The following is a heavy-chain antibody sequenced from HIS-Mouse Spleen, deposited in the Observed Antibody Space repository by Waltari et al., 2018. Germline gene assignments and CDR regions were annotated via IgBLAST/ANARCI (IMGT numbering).Heavy chain of an antibody. D-gene: IGHD7-27*01. CDR2: TYYRSKWYN. CDR1: GDRFSRHRSS. V-gene: IGHV6-1*01. J-gene: IGHJ5*02. CDR3: ARGTGDWFDP. Sequence: QVQLQQSGPGLVKPSQPLSLTCPIPGDRFSRHRSSWNGVRQSPSRGLEWLGRTYYRSKWYNDYAVSVKSRITINPDTSKNQFSLQLNSVTPEDTAVYYCARGTGDWFDPWGQGTLVTVSS.